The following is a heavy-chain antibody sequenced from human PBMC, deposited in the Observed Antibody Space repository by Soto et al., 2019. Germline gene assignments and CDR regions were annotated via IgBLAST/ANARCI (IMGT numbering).Heavy chain of an antibody. Sequence: QVQLVQSGAEVKKPGASVKVSCKVSGYTLSELSMHWVRQAPGKGLEWMGGFDPEDGETIYAQNFQGRVTLTGDTSTDTAYMELSSLRSEDTAVYYCATRATVAIYNSYGLDVWGQGTTATVSS. CDR3: ATRATVAIYNSYGLDV. CDR2: FDPEDGET. D-gene: IGHD4-17*01. J-gene: IGHJ6*02. CDR1: GYTLSELS. V-gene: IGHV1-24*01.